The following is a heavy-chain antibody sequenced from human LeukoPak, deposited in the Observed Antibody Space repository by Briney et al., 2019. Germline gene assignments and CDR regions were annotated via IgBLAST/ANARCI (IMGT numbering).Heavy chain of an antibody. D-gene: IGHD2-15*01. J-gene: IGHJ4*02. CDR2: ISAYNGNT. CDR3: ARGAMGGSCSGGSCYFFDN. Sequence: GASVKVSCKASGYTFTSYGISWVRQAPGQGLEWMGWISAYNGNTNYAQRLQGRVTMTTDTSTSTAYMELNSLRSEDTAVYFCARGAMGGSCSGGSCYFFDNWGQGTLVTVSS. V-gene: IGHV1-18*01. CDR1: GYTFTSYG.